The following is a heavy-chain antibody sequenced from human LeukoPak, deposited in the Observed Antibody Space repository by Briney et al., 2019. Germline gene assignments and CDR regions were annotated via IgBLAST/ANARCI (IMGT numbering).Heavy chain of an antibody. CDR1: GGSFSGYY. CDR3: ARAWYYYDSSGYYPFDY. CDR2: INHSGST. D-gene: IGHD3-22*01. J-gene: IGHJ4*02. Sequence: SETLSLTCAVYGGSFSGYYWSWIRQPPGKGLEWIGEINHSGSTNYNPSLKSRVTISVDTSENQFSLKLSSVTAADTAVYYCARAWYYYDSSGYYPFDYWGQGTLVTVSS. V-gene: IGHV4-34*01.